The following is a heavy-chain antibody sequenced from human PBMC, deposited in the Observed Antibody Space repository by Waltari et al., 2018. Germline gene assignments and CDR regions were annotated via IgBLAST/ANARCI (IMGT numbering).Heavy chain of an antibody. CDR1: GGSISSGSYY. Sequence: QVQLQESGPGLVKPSQTLSLTCTVSGGSISSGSYYWSWIRQPAGKGLEWIGRIYTSGSTNYNPSLKSRVTISVDTSKNQFSLKLSTVTAADTAVYYCASTYSSSSAWFDPWGQGTLVTVSS. D-gene: IGHD6-6*01. J-gene: IGHJ5*02. CDR2: IYTSGST. V-gene: IGHV4-61*02. CDR3: ASTYSSSSAWFDP.